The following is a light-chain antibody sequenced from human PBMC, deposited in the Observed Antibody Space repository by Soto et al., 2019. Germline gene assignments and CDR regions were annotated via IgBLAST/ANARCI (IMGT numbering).Light chain of an antibody. CDR2: RND. V-gene: IGLV1-47*01. Sequence: QSVLTQPPSASGTPGQRVTISCSGSNSNIGNNYGYWYQQLSGTAPKVLIYRNDKRPSGVPDRFSGSKSGTSASLAISGLRSEDEADYYCAAWDDSLSVWVFGGGTQLTVL. J-gene: IGLJ3*02. CDR3: AAWDDSLSVWV. CDR1: NSNIGNNY.